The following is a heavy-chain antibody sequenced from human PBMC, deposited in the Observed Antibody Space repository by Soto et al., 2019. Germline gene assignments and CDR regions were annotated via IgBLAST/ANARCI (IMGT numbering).Heavy chain of an antibody. CDR1: GYTFIGHY. J-gene: IGHJ3*01. D-gene: IGHD3-9*01. CDR2: NNPNSGGT. CDR3: ARDSYYDILTGYSRNAFDV. Sequence: ASVKVSCKASGYTFIGHYIHWARQAPGQGLEWMGWNNPNSGGTNFAQKFQGRVTMTRDTSITTAYMELTRLRSDDTAVYYCARDSYYDILTGYSRNAFDVWGQGTMVTVSS. V-gene: IGHV1-2*02.